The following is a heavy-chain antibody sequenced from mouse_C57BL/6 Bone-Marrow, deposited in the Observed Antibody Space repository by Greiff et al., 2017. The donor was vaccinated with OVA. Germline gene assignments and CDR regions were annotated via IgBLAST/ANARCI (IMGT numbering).Heavy chain of an antibody. CDR2: SRNKANDYTT. Sequence: EVKVVESGGGLVQSGRSLRLSCATSGFTFSDFYMEWVRQAPGKGLEWIAASRNKANDYTTEYSAYVKGRFIVSRDTSQSILYLQMNALRAEDTAIYYCARDLYSNCSYWYFDVWGTGTTVTVSS. D-gene: IGHD2-5*01. J-gene: IGHJ1*03. V-gene: IGHV7-1*01. CDR1: GFTFSDFY. CDR3: ARDLYSNCSYWYFDV.